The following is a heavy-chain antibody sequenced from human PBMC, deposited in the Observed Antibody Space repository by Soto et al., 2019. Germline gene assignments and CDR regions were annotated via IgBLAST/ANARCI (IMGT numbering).Heavy chain of an antibody. CDR2: ISPSGST. V-gene: IGHV4-30-2*01. CDR1: GGSFSSDGYS. Sequence: QLQLQESGSGLVKPSQTLTLTCAISGGSFSSDGYSWSWIRQPPGKGLEWIGYISPSGSTYYNPSLKSRVTISADSSRNQFSLKLSSVTAADTAVYDCARDMDFGDYWYFDVWGRGTLVTVSS. D-gene: IGHD4-17*01. J-gene: IGHJ2*01. CDR3: ARDMDFGDYWYFDV.